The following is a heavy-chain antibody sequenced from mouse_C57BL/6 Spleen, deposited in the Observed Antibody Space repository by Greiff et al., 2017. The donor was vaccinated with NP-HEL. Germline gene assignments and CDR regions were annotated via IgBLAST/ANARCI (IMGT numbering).Heavy chain of an antibody. V-gene: IGHV5-16*01. J-gene: IGHJ4*01. CDR2: INYDGSST. CDR3: ARDRGTTVVARYDY. Sequence: EVMLVESEGGLVQPGSSMKLSCTASGFTFSDYYMAWVRQVPEKGLEWVANINYDGSSTYYLDSLKSRFIISRDNAKNILYLQMSSLKSEDTATYYCARDRGTTVVARYDYWGQGTSVTVSS. CDR1: GFTFSDYY. D-gene: IGHD1-1*01.